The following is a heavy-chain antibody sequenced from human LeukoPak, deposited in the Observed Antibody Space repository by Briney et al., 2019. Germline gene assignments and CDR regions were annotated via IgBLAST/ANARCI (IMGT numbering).Heavy chain of an antibody. CDR3: ASGDEFLDAFDI. CDR2: IFYSGST. J-gene: IGHJ3*02. CDR1: GGSVSSSNYY. Sequence: SEALSLSCAVSGGSVSSSNYYWGWIRQPPGKGPEWIGNIFYSGSTNYNPSLKSRVTISVDTSKNQFSLKLSSVTAADTAVYYCASGDEFLDAFDIWGQGTVVTVSS. V-gene: IGHV4-39*01. D-gene: IGHD2-21*01.